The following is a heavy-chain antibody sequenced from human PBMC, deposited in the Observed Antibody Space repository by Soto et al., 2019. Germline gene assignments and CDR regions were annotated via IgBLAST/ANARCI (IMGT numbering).Heavy chain of an antibody. D-gene: IGHD6-19*01. CDR3: ARRDSSGWYYFDY. V-gene: IGHV3-48*02. CDR2: ISSSSSTI. CDR1: GFTFSSFG. J-gene: IGHJ4*02. Sequence: EVQLVESGGGLVQPGGSLRLSCAASGFTFSSFGMNWVRQAPGKGLEWLSYISSSSSTIYYADSVKGRFTISRDNAKNAVYLQMTSLRDEDTAVYYCARRDSSGWYYFDYWGQGTLVTVSS.